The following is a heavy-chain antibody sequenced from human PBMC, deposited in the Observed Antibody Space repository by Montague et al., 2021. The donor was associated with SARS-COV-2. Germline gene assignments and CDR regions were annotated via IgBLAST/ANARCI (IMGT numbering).Heavy chain of an antibody. D-gene: IGHD1-26*01. Sequence: SETLSLTCAVYGGSFSGYYWSWIRQRPGKGLEWIGEIYHSGSTNYNPYLKSRVTISVDTSKNQFSLRLSFVTAADTAVYYCAREPQVGAMDYWGQGTLVTVSS. J-gene: IGHJ4*02. CDR3: AREPQVGAMDY. CDR2: IYHSGST. CDR1: GGSFSGYY. V-gene: IGHV4-34*01.